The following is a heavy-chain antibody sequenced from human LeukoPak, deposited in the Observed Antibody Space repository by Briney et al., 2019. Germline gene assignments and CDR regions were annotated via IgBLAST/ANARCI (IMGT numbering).Heavy chain of an antibody. V-gene: IGHV3-66*01. Sequence: GGSLRLSCAASGFTFSPYTMNWVRQAPGKGLEWVSVIYSGGTIYYADCVKGRFTISRDTSKNALYLQMNSLRAEDTAVYYCARGRAAATYFDYWGQGTLVTVSS. CDR3: ARGRAAATYFDY. J-gene: IGHJ4*02. D-gene: IGHD6-13*01. CDR1: GFTFSPYT. CDR2: IYSGGTI.